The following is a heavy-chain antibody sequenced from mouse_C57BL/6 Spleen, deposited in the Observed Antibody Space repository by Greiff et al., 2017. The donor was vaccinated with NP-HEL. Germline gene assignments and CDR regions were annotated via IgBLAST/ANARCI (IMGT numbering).Heavy chain of an antibody. CDR1: GFTFSDYY. V-gene: IGHV5-12*01. CDR3: ARQAPPYDYAMDY. J-gene: IGHJ4*01. D-gene: IGHD1-1*01. CDR2: ISNGGGST. Sequence: EVKLVESGGGLVQPGGSLKLSCAASGFTFSDYYMYWVRQTPEKRLEWVAYISNGGGSTYYPDTVKGRFTISRDNAKNTLYLQMSRLKSEETAMYYCARQAPPYDYAMDYWGQGTSVTVSS.